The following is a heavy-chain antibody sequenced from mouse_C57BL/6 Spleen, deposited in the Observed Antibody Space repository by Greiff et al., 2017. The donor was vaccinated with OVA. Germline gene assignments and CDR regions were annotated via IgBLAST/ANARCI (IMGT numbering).Heavy chain of an antibody. V-gene: IGHV1-26*01. CDR3: ARLYGYFDV. Sequence: EVQLQQSGPELVKPGASVKISCKASGYTFTDYYMNMVKQSHGKSLEWIGDSNPNNGGTSYNQKFKGKATLTVDKSSITAYMELRSLTSEDSAVYYCARLYGYFDVWGTGTTVTVSS. CDR1: GYTFTDYY. J-gene: IGHJ1*03. CDR2: SNPNNGGT.